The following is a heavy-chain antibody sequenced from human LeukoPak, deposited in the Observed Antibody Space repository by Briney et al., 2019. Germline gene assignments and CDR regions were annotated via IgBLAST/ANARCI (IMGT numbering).Heavy chain of an antibody. Sequence: PSETLPLTCAVYGGSFSGYYWSWIRQPPGKGLEWIGEINHSGSTNYNPSLKSRVTISVDTSKNQFSLKLSSVTAADTAVYYCARPYGGKGVAIWGQGTMVTVSS. D-gene: IGHD4-23*01. J-gene: IGHJ3*02. CDR1: GGSFSGYY. CDR3: ARPYGGKGVAI. V-gene: IGHV4-34*01. CDR2: INHSGST.